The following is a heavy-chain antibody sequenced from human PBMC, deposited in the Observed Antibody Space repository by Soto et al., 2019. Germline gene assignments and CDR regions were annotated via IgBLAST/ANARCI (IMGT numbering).Heavy chain of an antibody. CDR3: ARGRVATIDFDY. Sequence: GVSAKVSSKAPRYTYNSNYMQWLRQAPGQGLEWMGIINPSGGSTSYAQKFQGRVTMTRDTSTSTVYMELSSLRSEDTAVYYCARGRVATIDFDYWGQGTLVTVSS. CDR2: INPSGGST. V-gene: IGHV1-46*02. J-gene: IGHJ4*02. D-gene: IGHD5-12*01. CDR1: RYTYNSNY.